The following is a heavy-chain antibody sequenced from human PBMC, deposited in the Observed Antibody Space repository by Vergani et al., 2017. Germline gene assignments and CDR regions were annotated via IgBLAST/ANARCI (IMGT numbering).Heavy chain of an antibody. CDR3: ARGRLVAFPFDY. V-gene: IGHV1-46*03. Sequence: QVQLVQSGAEVKKPGASVKVSCKASGYTFTSYYIHWVRQAPGQGLEWMGIINPSGGSTSYAQKFQGRVTMTRDTSTSTVYMELSSLRSEDRAVYYCARGRLVAFPFDYWGQGTLVTVSS. CDR1: GYTFTSYY. D-gene: IGHD2-21*01. J-gene: IGHJ4*02. CDR2: INPSGGST.